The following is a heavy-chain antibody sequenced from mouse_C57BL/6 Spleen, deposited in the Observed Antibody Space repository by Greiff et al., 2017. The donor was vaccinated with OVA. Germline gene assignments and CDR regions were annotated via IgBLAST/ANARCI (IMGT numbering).Heavy chain of an antibody. CDR2: ISYDGSN. V-gene: IGHV3-6*01. D-gene: IGHD1-1*01. CDR3: AREESDYYGGYYAMDY. J-gene: IGHJ4*01. CDR1: GYSITSGYY. Sequence: VQLKESGPGLVKPSQSLSLTCSVTGYSITSGYYWYWIRQFPGNKLEWMGYISYDGSNNYNPSLKNRISITRDTSKNQFFLKLNSVTTEDTATYYCAREESDYYGGYYAMDYWGQGTSVTVSS.